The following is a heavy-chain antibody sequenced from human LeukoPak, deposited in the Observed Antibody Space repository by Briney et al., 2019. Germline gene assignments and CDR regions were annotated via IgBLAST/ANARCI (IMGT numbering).Heavy chain of an antibody. CDR2: IYYSGST. V-gene: IGHV4-31*03. Sequence: PSQTLSLTCTVSGGSLSSGGYYWSWLRQHPGRGLEWIGYIYYSGSTYYNPSLKSRVTISVDTSKNQSSLKLSSVTAADTAVYYCARSGSIQAHRRVVPAVYYGMDVWGQGTTVTVSS. D-gene: IGHD2-2*01. CDR3: ARSGSIQAHRRVVPAVYYGMDV. J-gene: IGHJ6*02. CDR1: GGSLSSGGYY.